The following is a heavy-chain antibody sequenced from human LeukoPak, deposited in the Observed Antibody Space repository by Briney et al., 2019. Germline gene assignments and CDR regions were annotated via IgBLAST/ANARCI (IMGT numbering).Heavy chain of an antibody. Sequence: ASVKVSCKASGYTFTSYYTHWVRQAPGQGLEWMGIINPSGGSTSYAQKFQGRVTMTRDTSTSTVYMELSSLRSEDTAVYYCARDRYGDYVDYYYMDVWGKGTTVTVSS. CDR1: GYTFTSYY. CDR3: ARDRYGDYVDYYYMDV. CDR2: INPSGGST. D-gene: IGHD4-17*01. V-gene: IGHV1-46*01. J-gene: IGHJ6*03.